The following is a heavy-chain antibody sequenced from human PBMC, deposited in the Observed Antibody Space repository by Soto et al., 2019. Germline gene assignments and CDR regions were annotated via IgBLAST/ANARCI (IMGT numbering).Heavy chain of an antibody. V-gene: IGHV2-5*02. CDR1: GFSLSTSGVG. CDR2: IYWDDDK. CDR3: VHSYNDLLTGYYAYYFDY. J-gene: IGHJ4*02. D-gene: IGHD3-9*01. Sequence: ESGPTLVNPTQTLTLTCTFSGFSLSTSGVGVGWIRQPPGKALEWLALIYWDDDKRYSPSLRSRLTITKDASKNEVVLRMTNMDPVDTATFYCVHSYNDLLTGYYAYYFDYWGQGTLVTVSS.